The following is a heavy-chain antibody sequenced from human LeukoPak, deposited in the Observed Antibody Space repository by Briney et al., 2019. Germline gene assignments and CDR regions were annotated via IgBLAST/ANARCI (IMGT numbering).Heavy chain of an antibody. CDR1: GFFLDKYV. D-gene: IGHD3-10*01. Sequence: GGSLTLSCAPSGFFLDKYVVAWFRPAAGRGREWDSTISALCPNTYTTDSVKSRFTISRNNSKATLYLQMISLRAEDTAVYYGAKDLISGAGRAGNMDVGGRGPAATVSS. CDR2: ISALCPNT. J-gene: IGHJ6*03. V-gene: IGHV3-23*01. CDR3: AKDLISGAGRAGNMDV.